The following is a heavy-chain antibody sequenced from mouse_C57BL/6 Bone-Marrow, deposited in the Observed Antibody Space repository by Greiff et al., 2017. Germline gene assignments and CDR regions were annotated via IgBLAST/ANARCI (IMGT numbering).Heavy chain of an antibody. D-gene: IGHD2-3*01. CDR1: GYTFTDYE. Sequence: QVQLQQSGAELVRPGASVTLSCKASGYTFTDYEMHWVKQTPVHGLEWIGAIDPETGGTAYNQKFEGKAILTADKSSSTAYMELRSLTSEDSAVYYCTRRDGYPWYFDVWGTGTTVTVSS. J-gene: IGHJ1*03. CDR3: TRRDGYPWYFDV. V-gene: IGHV1-15*01. CDR2: IDPETGGT.